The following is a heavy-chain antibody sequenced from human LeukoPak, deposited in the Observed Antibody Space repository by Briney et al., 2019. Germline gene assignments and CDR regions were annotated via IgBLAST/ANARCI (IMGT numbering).Heavy chain of an antibody. J-gene: IGHJ4*02. CDR3: AKVGDSWDFDY. D-gene: IGHD2-15*01. CDR1: GFTFSSYA. CDR2: ISFDGSNK. V-gene: IGHV3-30*18. Sequence: GRSLRLSCAASGFTFSSYAMHWVRQAPGKGLEWVALISFDGSNKYYADSVKGRFTVSRDNSKSTLYLHMNSLRAEDTALYYCAKVGDSWDFDYWGQGTLVTVSS.